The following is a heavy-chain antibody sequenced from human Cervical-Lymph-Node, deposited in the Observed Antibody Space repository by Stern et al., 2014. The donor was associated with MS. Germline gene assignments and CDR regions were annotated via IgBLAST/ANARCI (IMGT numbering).Heavy chain of an antibody. CDR1: GYRFINNW. D-gene: IGHD2-21*01. CDR3: ARWSVACDS. Sequence: VQLVESGAEVRKPGEYLKISCKSSGYRFINNWIAWVRQVPGEGLEWIGIIYPGDSDIRYSPSFQGHVTISVDKSTSTAYLQWSSLKASDTAVYYCARWSVACDSWGQGALITVSS. CDR2: IYPGDSDI. V-gene: IGHV5-51*03. J-gene: IGHJ4*02.